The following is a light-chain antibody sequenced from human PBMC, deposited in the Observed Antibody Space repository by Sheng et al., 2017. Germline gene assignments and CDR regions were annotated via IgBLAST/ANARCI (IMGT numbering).Light chain of an antibody. CDR3: QQDYSTPTWT. Sequence: ETVLTQSPGTLSLSPGERATLSCRAGQPIRSNYLAWYQQRLGQAPRLLIYDASNRATGIPARFSGSGSGTDFTLTISSLQPEDFATYFCQQDYSTPTWTFGQGTKVEIK. V-gene: IGKV3D-7*01. CDR1: QPIRSNY. CDR2: DAS. J-gene: IGKJ1*01.